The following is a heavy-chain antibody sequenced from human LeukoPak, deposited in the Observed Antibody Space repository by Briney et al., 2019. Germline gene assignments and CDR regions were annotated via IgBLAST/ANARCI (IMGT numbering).Heavy chain of an antibody. V-gene: IGHV4-38-2*02. CDR3: SRGGILHMFDY. D-gene: IGHD2-15*01. CDR1: GYSISSGYY. CDR2: IYHSGTT. J-gene: IGHJ4*02. Sequence: SETLSLTCNVSGYSISSGYYWGWIRQPPGKGLEWIGSIYHSGTTQYNPSLKSRVTISVETSKNQFSLKVNSVTASDTAVYYCSRGGILHMFDYWGQGTLVTVSS.